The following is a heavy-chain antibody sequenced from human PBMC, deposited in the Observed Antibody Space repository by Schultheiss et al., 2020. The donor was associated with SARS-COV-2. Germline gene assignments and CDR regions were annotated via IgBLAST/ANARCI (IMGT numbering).Heavy chain of an antibody. J-gene: IGHJ4*02. Sequence: SETLSLTCAVYGGSFSGYYWSWIRQPPGKGLEWIGSIYHSGSTYYNPSLKSRVTISVDTSKNQFSLKLSSVTAADTAVYYCARDQPGWGTSDWGQGTLVTVSS. CDR2: IYHSGST. D-gene: IGHD6-19*01. CDR1: GGSFSGYY. V-gene: IGHV4-34*01. CDR3: ARDQPGWGTSD.